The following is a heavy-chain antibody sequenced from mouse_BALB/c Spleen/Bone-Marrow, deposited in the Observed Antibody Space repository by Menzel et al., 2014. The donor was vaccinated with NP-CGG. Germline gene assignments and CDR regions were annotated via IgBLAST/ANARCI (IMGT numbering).Heavy chain of an antibody. J-gene: IGHJ1*01. CDR1: GFTFTDYY. Sequence: EVHPVESGGGLVQPGGSLRLSCATSGFTFTDYYMNGVRQPPGMALEWLGFIRNKANGYTPDYSTSVKGRFTISRDNSQNILYLQMNTLRTEDSATYHCARHVGRLFFEVWGAGNTGTSPS. CDR3: ARHVGRLFFEV. D-gene: IGHD3-3*01. V-gene: IGHV7-3*02. CDR2: IRNKANGYTP.